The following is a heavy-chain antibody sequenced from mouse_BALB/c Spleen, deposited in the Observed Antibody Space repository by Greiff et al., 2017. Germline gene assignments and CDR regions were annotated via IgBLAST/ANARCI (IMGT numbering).Heavy chain of an antibody. J-gene: IGHJ4*01. CDR1: GFTFTDYY. Sequence: EVQVVESGGGLVQPGGSLRLSCATSGFTFTDYYMSWVRQPPGKALEWLGFIRNKANGYTTEYSASVKGRFTISRDNSQSILYLQMNTLRAEDSATDYCSREWDGNYGDAMDDWGQGTSVTVSS. CDR2: IRNKANGYTT. V-gene: IGHV7-3*02. CDR3: SREWDGNYGDAMDD. D-gene: IGHD2-1*01.